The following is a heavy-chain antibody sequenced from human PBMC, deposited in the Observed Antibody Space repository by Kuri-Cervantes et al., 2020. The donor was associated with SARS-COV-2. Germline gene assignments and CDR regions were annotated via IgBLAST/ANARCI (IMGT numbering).Heavy chain of an antibody. CDR2: ISSTGDTI. Sequence: GESLKISCAASGFTFSSYEMNWVRQTPGKGLEWASYISSTGDTIYYADSVKGRFTISRDNAKNSLYLQMNSLRAEDTAVYYCTRWRVEAKTWGQETLVTVSS. J-gene: IGHJ4*02. CDR1: GFTFSSYE. V-gene: IGHV3-48*03. CDR3: TRWRVEAKT. D-gene: IGHD3-3*01.